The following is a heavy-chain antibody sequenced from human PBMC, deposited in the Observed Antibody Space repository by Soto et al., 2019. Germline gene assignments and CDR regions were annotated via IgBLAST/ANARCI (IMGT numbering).Heavy chain of an antibody. V-gene: IGHV3-23*01. CDR2: ISGSGGST. J-gene: IGHJ6*03. CDR3: ARVESGGRRAYYHYFMDF. CDR1: GFTFSSYA. Sequence: GGSLRLSCAASGFTFSSYAMSWVRQAPGKGLEWVSAISGSGGSTYYADSVKGRFTISRDNSKNTLYLQMNSLRAEDTAVYYCARVESGGRRAYYHYFMDFWGKGSSVIVSS. D-gene: IGHD2-15*01.